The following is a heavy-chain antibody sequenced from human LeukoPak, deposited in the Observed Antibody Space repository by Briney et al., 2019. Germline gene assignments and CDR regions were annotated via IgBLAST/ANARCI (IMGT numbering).Heavy chain of an antibody. Sequence: GGSLRLSCVASGFNFSSYWMTWVRQAPGKGLEWVANINEGGNVKFYVDSVKGRFTISRDNTKISLYLQMYSLRAEDTAVYYCARVGKNGWDFDHWGQGTLVTVSS. J-gene: IGHJ4*02. CDR3: ARVGKNGWDFDH. CDR2: INEGGNVK. D-gene: IGHD6-19*01. V-gene: IGHV3-7*01. CDR1: GFNFSSYW.